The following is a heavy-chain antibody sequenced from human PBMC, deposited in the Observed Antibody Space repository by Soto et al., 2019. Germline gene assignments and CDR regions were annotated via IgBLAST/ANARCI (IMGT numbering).Heavy chain of an antibody. CDR3: ASGGIAARREYYYYGMDV. CDR2: INHSGST. D-gene: IGHD6-6*01. V-gene: IGHV4-34*01. J-gene: IGHJ6*01. Sequence: SETLSLTCAVYGGSFSGYYWSWIRQPPGKGLEWIGEINHSGSTNYNPSLKSRVTISVDTSKNQFSLKLSSVTAADTAVHYCASGGIAARREYYYYGMDVWGQGPTVPVSS. CDR1: GGSFSGYY.